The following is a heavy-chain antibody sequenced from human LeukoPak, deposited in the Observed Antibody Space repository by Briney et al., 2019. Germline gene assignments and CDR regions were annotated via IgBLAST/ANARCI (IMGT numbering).Heavy chain of an antibody. CDR3: ARVWIAAGGGWFDP. D-gene: IGHD6-13*01. CDR1: GYTFTSYG. J-gene: IGHJ5*02. CDR2: ISAYNGNT. V-gene: IGHV1-18*01. Sequence: ASVKVSFKASGYTFTSYGISWVRQAPGQGLEWMGWISAYNGNTNYAQKLQGRVTMTTDTSTSTAYMELRSLRSDDTAVYYCARVWIAAGGGWFDPWGQGTLVTVSS.